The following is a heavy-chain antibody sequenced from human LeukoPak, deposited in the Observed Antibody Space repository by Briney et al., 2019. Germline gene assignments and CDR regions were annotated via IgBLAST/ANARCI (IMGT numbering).Heavy chain of an antibody. Sequence: GGSLRLSCEGSAFIFSGHWMNWVRQAPGKGLEWVSVIYGGGNIYYADSVKGRFTISRDNSKNTLYLQMNSLRAEDTAVYYCARGAGYNYPYYFDYWGQGTLVTVSS. V-gene: IGHV3-53*01. CDR1: AFIFSGHW. CDR2: IYGGGNI. D-gene: IGHD5-24*01. CDR3: ARGAGYNYPYYFDY. J-gene: IGHJ4*02.